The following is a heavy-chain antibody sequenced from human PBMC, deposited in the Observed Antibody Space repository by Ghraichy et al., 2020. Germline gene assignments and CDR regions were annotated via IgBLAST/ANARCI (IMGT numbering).Heavy chain of an antibody. CDR3: ARDRTSDTAMVTAVYYYYGMDV. V-gene: IGHV3-33*01. CDR2: IWYDGSNK. Sequence: GGSLRLSCAASGFTFSSYGMHWVRQAPGKGLEWVAVIWYDGSNKYYADSVKGRFTISRDNSKNTLYLQMNSLRAEDTAVYYCARDRTSDTAMVTAVYYYYGMDVWGQGTTVTVSS. CDR1: GFTFSSYG. D-gene: IGHD5-18*01. J-gene: IGHJ6*02.